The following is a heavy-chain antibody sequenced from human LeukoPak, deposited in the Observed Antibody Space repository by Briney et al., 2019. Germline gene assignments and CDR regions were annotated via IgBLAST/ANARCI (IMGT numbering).Heavy chain of an antibody. D-gene: IGHD2-15*01. J-gene: IGHJ5*02. Sequence: ASVKVSCKASGYSFTSHYMHWVRQAPGQGLEWMGLINPSGSSTLYAQKFQGRVTMTRNTSISTAYMELSSLRSEDTAVYYCARGRRGSCYPWGQGTLVTVSS. CDR1: GYSFTSHY. CDR3: ARGRRGSCYP. CDR2: INPSGSST. V-gene: IGHV1-46*01.